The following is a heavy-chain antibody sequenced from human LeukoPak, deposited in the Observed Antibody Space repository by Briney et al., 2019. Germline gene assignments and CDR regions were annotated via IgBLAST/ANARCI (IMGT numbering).Heavy chain of an antibody. CDR2: VNPNSGGT. D-gene: IGHD1-26*01. V-gene: IGHV1-2*02. J-gene: IGHJ4*02. CDR3: ARHPYSGSYHFDY. Sequence: ASVKVSCKASGYIFTGYYMHWVRQAPGRGLEWMGWVNPNSGGTNSAQKFQGRVTMTRDTSISTAYMELSRLTSDDTAVYYCARHPYSGSYHFDYWGQGTLVTVSS. CDR1: GYIFTGYY.